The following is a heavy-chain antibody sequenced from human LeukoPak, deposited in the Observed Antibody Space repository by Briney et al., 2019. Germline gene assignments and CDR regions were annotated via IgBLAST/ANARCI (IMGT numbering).Heavy chain of an antibody. V-gene: IGHV3-7*01. D-gene: IGHD6-13*01. CDR3: AKDKQQLASKFDY. CDR1: GFTFSNNW. CDR2: VKKDESEK. Sequence: GGSLRLSCAASGFTFSNNWMTWVRQAPGKGLEWVASVKKDESEKYYVDSVKGRFTISRDNAKNSLYLQMNSLRVEDTAVYYCAKDKQQLASKFDYWGQGTLVTVSS. J-gene: IGHJ4*02.